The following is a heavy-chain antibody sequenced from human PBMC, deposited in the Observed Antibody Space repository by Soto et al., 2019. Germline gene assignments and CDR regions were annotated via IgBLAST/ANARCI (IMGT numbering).Heavy chain of an antibody. CDR1: GYSFTRYW. J-gene: IGHJ4*02. Sequence: ESMKVSCQGWGYSFTRYWLTQVRQMPGKGLEWMGRIDPRDSYPNYSPSFQGHVTISADKSISTAYLQWSSLKASDTAMYYCSTTCSCSRYYFDYWGQGTLVTVSS. CDR3: STTCSCSRYYFDY. V-gene: IGHV5-10-1*01. D-gene: IGHD2-15*01. CDR2: IDPRDSYP.